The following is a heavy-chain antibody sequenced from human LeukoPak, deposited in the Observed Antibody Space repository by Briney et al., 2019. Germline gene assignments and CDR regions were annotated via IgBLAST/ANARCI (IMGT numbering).Heavy chain of an antibody. V-gene: IGHV3-20*04. D-gene: IGHD3-10*02. J-gene: IGHJ6*04. CDR3: AELGITMIGGV. Sequence: PGGSLRLSCAASGFTFDDYGMIWVRQAPGKGLEWGSGINRNGGSTGYADSVKGRFTISRDNAKNSLYLQMNSLRAEDTAVYYCAELGITMIGGVWGKGTTVTISS. CDR2: INRNGGST. CDR1: GFTFDDYG.